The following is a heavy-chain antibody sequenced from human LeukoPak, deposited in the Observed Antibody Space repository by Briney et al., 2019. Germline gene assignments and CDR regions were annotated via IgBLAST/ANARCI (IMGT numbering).Heavy chain of an antibody. Sequence: GGSLRLSCAASGFTFSNFAMSWVRQAPGKGLEWVSSISSSSSYIYYADSVKGRFTISRDNAKNSLYLQMNSLRAEDTAVYYCARDHNSSGWLYYFDYWGQGTLVTVSS. CDR3: ARDHNSSGWLYYFDY. D-gene: IGHD6-19*01. J-gene: IGHJ4*02. CDR1: GFTFSNFA. CDR2: ISSSSSYI. V-gene: IGHV3-21*01.